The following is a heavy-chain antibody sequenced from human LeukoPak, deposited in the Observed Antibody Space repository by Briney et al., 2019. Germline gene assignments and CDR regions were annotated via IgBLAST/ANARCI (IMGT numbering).Heavy chain of an antibody. D-gene: IGHD6-19*01. Sequence: GGSLRLSCAASGFTFSNSAMSWVRHAPGKGREWVSTLSGSGITTYYADSVKGRFTISRDNSTNTLYLEMNSLRAEDTAVCYCAKGIYSSGWSYFDYWGHGTLVTVSS. CDR1: GFTFSNSA. J-gene: IGHJ4*01. CDR2: LSGSGITT. CDR3: AKGIYSSGWSYFDY. V-gene: IGHV3-23*01.